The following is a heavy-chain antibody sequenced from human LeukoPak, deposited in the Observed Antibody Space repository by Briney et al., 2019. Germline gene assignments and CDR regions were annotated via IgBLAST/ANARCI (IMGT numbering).Heavy chain of an antibody. CDR1: GFTFSSYA. CDR2: ISGSGGST. J-gene: IGHJ2*01. D-gene: IGHD5-24*01. V-gene: IGHV3-23*01. Sequence: GGSLRLSCAASGFTFSSYAMSWVRQAPGKGLEWVSAISGSGGSTYYTDSVKGRFTISRDNSKNTLYLQMGSLRAEDMAVYYCASGLLEMATIDWYFDLWGRGTLVTVSS. CDR3: ASGLLEMATIDWYFDL.